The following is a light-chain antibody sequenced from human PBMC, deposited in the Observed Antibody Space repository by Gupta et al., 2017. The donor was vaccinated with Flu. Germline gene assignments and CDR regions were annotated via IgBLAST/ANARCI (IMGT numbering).Light chain of an antibody. CDR1: SSNIGNNY. Sequence: HSVLTQPPSMSAAPGPKVTISCSGSSSNIGNNYVSWYQQLPGTAPKLLIYDNNKRPSGIPDRFSASKSGTSATLGITGLQTGDEADYYCGTWDSSLSAGVFGGGTKLTVL. V-gene: IGLV1-51*01. CDR3: GTWDSSLSAGV. CDR2: DNN. J-gene: IGLJ3*02.